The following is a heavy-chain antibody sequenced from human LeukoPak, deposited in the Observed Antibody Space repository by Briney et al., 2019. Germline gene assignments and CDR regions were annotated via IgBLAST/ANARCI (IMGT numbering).Heavy chain of an antibody. CDR1: GFTFSSYG. Sequence: PGGSLRLSCAASGFTFSSYGMSWVRQAPGKGLEWVSAISGSGGSTYYADSVKGRFTISRDNSKNTLYLQMNSLRAEDTAVYYCARAGLMVRGVYNWFDPWGQGTLVTVSS. J-gene: IGHJ5*02. D-gene: IGHD3-10*01. V-gene: IGHV3-23*01. CDR3: ARAGLMVRGVYNWFDP. CDR2: ISGSGGST.